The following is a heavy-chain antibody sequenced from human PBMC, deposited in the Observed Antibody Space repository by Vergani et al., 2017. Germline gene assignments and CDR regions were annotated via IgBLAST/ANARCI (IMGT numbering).Heavy chain of an antibody. D-gene: IGHD3-22*01. CDR1: GFTFSSYG. CDR3: ARDWGVNYYDSSGYQLGD. V-gene: IGHV3-33*01. J-gene: IGHJ4*02. CDR2: IWYDGSNK. Sequence: VQLLESGGGLVQPGGSLRLSCAAFGFTFSSYGMHWVRQAPGKGLEWVAVIWYDGSNKYYADSVKGRFTISRDNSKNTLYLQMNSLRAEDTAVCYCARDWGVNYYDSSGYQLGDWGQGTLVTVSS.